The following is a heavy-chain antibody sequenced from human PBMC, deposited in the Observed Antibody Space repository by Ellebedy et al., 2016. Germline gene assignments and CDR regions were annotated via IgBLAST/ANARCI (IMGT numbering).Heavy chain of an antibody. Sequence: GGSLRLSCAVSGFTFSSHWMSWVRQAPGKGLEWVANIKQDGSEKYYVDSVKGRFIISRDNAKNSLHLQMNSLRAEDTAVYYCAPRDGSFTYWGQGALVSVSS. J-gene: IGHJ4*02. CDR2: IKQDGSEK. CDR3: APRDGSFTY. V-gene: IGHV3-7*01. D-gene: IGHD6-13*01. CDR1: GFTFSSHW.